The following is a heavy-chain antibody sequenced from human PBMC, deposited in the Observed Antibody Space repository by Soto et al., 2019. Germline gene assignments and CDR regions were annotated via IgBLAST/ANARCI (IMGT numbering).Heavy chain of an antibody. V-gene: IGHV3-30-3*01. Sequence: GGSLRLSFSPSGFTFSSFAMHWVRHAQGKGLEWVAVISYDGSNKYYADSVKGRFTISRDNSKNTLYLQMNSLRAEDTAVYYCARDLHMVRGVIANWFDPWGQGTLVTVSS. J-gene: IGHJ5*02. CDR3: ARDLHMVRGVIANWFDP. CDR1: GFTFSSFA. CDR2: ISYDGSNK. D-gene: IGHD3-10*01.